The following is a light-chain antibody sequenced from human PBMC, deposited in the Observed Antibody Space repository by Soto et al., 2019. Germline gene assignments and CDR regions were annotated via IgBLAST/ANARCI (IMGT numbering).Light chain of an antibody. CDR2: RDN. CDR1: NIGSKN. V-gene: IGLV3-9*01. Sequence: SYELTQPLSVSVALGQTARITCGGNNIGSKNVHWYQQKPGQASVLVIYRDNNRPSGIPERFSGSNSGNTATLPISRAQAGDEADYYCQVWDSSTARVFGGGTKLTVL. CDR3: QVWDSSTARV. J-gene: IGLJ3*02.